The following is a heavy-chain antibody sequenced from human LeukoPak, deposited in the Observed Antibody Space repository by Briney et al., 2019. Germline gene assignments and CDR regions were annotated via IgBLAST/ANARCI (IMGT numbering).Heavy chain of an antibody. CDR3: ARGPSGYHNT. J-gene: IGHJ4*02. CDR1: GYFISSGYY. V-gene: IGHV4-38-2*02. Sequence: SETLSLTCTVSGYFISSGYYWAWIRQPPGKGLEWIGNFHHSGGIYYNPSLKSRVTISVDTSKNQLSLNLSSVTAADTAVYYCARGPSGYHNTGGQGTLVTVSS. CDR2: FHHSGGI. D-gene: IGHD5-12*01.